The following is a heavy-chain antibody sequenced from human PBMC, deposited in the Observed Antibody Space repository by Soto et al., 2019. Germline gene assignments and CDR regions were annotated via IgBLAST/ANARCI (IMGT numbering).Heavy chain of an antibody. J-gene: IGHJ4*02. Sequence: GGSLRLSCAVSGVTLSNVWMNWVRQAPGKGPEWVGRIKSKTDGGTVEYAAPVKDRFTISRDDSENTLYLQMNSLKSEDTAVYYCSHGYYQYFDYWGQGGLVTVSS. CDR2: IKSKTDGGTV. CDR3: SHGYYQYFDY. CDR1: GVTLSNVW. V-gene: IGHV3-15*07. D-gene: IGHD5-18*01.